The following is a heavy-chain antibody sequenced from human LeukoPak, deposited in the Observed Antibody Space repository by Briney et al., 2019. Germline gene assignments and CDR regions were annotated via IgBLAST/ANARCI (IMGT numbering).Heavy chain of an antibody. CDR1: GGSFSGYY. CDR3: ARGYYYDSSGDAFDI. V-gene: IGHV4-30-4*08. J-gene: IGHJ3*02. CDR2: IYYSGST. Sequence: SETLSLTCAVYGGSFSGYYWSWIRQPPGKGLEWIGYIYYSGSTYYNPSLKSRVTISVDTSKNQFSLKLSSVTAADTAVYYCARGYYYDSSGDAFDIWGQGTMVTVSS. D-gene: IGHD3-22*01.